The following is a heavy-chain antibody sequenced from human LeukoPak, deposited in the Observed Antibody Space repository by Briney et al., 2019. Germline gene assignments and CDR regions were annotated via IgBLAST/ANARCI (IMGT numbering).Heavy chain of an antibody. D-gene: IGHD6-13*01. J-gene: IGHJ3*02. CDR1: EFTYSSYW. Sequence: GGSLRLSCAASEFTYSSYWMHWVRQAPGKGLVWVSRINSDGSSTSYADSVKGRFTISRDNAKNTLYLQMNSLRAEDTAVYYCAREAAADLYDAFDIWGQGTMVTVSS. V-gene: IGHV3-74*01. CDR2: INSDGSST. CDR3: AREAAADLYDAFDI.